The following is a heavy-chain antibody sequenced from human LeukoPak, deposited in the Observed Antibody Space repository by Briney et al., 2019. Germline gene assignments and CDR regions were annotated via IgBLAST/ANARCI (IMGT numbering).Heavy chain of an antibody. CDR1: GGSVSSHQ. J-gene: IGHJ6*03. D-gene: IGHD4-11*01. CDR3: ARGVLTTVSYYMDV. V-gene: IGHV4-59*02. Sequence: SETLSLTCTVSGGSVSSHQWSWIRQPPGKGLEWIGYIYYSGSTNYNPSLRSRFTISIDRSTNRFPLRLSSVTAAGTAMYYCARGVLTTVSYYMDVWGNGTTVTVSS. CDR2: IYYSGST.